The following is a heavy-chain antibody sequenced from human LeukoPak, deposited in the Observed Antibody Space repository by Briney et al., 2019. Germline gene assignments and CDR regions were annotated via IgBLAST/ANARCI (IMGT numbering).Heavy chain of an antibody. CDR1: GYTFTSYD. Sequence: ASVRVSCKASGYTFTSYDINWVRQATGQGLEWMGWMNPNSGNTGYAQKFQGRVTMTRNTSISTAYMELSRLRSDDTAVYYCARELRFLEWLSYEYYFDYWGQGTLVTVSS. V-gene: IGHV1-8*01. D-gene: IGHD3-3*01. J-gene: IGHJ4*02. CDR3: ARELRFLEWLSYEYYFDY. CDR2: MNPNSGNT.